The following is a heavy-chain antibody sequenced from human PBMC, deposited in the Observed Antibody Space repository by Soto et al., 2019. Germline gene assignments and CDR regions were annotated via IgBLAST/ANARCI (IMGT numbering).Heavy chain of an antibody. V-gene: IGHV3-23*01. CDR1: GCTFSPYS. J-gene: IGHJ4*02. CDR2: LTPSCVNT. D-gene: IGHD6-13*01. CDR3: AKVRGIAAAGPVFNY. Sequence: WGTLRLSCVDSGCTFSPYSMIWGRQAPGKGLERVSSLTPSCVNTYYADSVKDRFSISRDNSKNTMFLQMNSLRAEDTAASSCAKVRGIAAAGPVFNYWGQGTQVTVSS.